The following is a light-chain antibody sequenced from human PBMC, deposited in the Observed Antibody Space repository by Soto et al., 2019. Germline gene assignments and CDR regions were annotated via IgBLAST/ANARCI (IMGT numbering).Light chain of an antibody. J-gene: IGKJ1*01. CDR1: QSVGTY. Sequence: EIVMTQSPATLSVSPGERATLSCRAGQSVGTYLAWYQQKPGQAPRIIIYGASTRAAGISPRFSGGGSGTEFTLTISRLQSEDFAGYYCQQYTDWPWTFGQGTKVGIK. V-gene: IGKV3-15*01. CDR2: GAS. CDR3: QQYTDWPWT.